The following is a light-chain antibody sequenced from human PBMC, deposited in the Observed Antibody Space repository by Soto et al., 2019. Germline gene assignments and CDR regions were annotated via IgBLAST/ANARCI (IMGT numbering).Light chain of an antibody. Sequence: QAVVTQEPSLTVSPGGTVTLTCGSSTGAVTSSHYPYWFQQKPGQAPRELIYDTRNKHSWTPSRFSGSLLGGKPALILSGAQPEDEADYYCSLSYSDVRVFGGGTKLTVL. CDR1: TGAVTSSHY. CDR2: DTR. V-gene: IGLV7-46*01. CDR3: SLSYSDVRV. J-gene: IGLJ3*02.